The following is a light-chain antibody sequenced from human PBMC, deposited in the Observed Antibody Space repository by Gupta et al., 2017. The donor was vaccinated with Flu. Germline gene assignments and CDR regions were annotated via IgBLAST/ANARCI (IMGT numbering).Light chain of an antibody. J-gene: IGKJ4*01. V-gene: IGKV3-20*01. Sequence: ERATLSCRASQRVSSSHLVWYQQKPGQAPRLLLYDASSRATGIPDRFSGSGSGTDFTLTISRLEPADFAVYYCQQYETSPLTFGGGTKVEIK. CDR1: QRVSSSH. CDR2: DAS. CDR3: QQYETSPLT.